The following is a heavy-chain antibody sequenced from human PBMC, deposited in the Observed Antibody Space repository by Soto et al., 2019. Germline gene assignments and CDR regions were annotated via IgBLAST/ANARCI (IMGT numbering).Heavy chain of an antibody. V-gene: IGHV4-59*01. Sequence: SETLSLTCTVSGGSISSYYWSWIRQPPGKGLEWIGYIYYSGSTNYNPSLKSRVTISVDTSKNQFSLKLSSVTAADTAVYYCARARGSGSYSYTADAFDIWGQGPMVTVSS. CDR1: GGSISSYY. J-gene: IGHJ3*02. D-gene: IGHD3-10*01. CDR3: ARARGSGSYSYTADAFDI. CDR2: IYYSGST.